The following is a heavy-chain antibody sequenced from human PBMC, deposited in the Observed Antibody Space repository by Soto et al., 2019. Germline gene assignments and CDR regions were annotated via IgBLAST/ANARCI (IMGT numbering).Heavy chain of an antibody. J-gene: IGHJ5*02. CDR1: GGSFSSYY. D-gene: IGHD2-2*01. V-gene: IGHV4-34*01. CDR2: INHYGST. Sequence: QVQLQQWGAGLLKPSETLSLTCAVYGGSFSSYYWSWIRQPPGKGLEWIGQINHYGSTDYNPSLKSRVTISVDTSKNHFSLRLSSVTAADTAMYYCATHCSSTSCYYTFDPWGQGTLVTVSP. CDR3: ATHCSSTSCYYTFDP.